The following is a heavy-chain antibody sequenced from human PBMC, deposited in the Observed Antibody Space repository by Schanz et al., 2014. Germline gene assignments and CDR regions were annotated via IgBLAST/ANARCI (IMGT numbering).Heavy chain of an antibody. CDR3: AKWRFGELSAFDS. D-gene: IGHD3-10*01. Sequence: EVQLLESGGGLVEPGGSLRLSCAASGFSFSSYAMGWVRQARGKGLEWVSAMNESHSTIYYADSVRGRFTISRDNSKNTQYLQMNSLRAEDTAVYYGAKWRFGELSAFDSWGQGTMVTVSS. CDR2: MNESHSTI. J-gene: IGHJ3*02. V-gene: IGHV3-23*01. CDR1: GFSFSSYA.